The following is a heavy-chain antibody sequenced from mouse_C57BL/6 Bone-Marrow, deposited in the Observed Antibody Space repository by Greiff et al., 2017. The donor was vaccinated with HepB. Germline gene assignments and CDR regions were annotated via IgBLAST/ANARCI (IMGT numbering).Heavy chain of an antibody. J-gene: IGHJ3*01. CDR1: GYTFTSYW. Sequence: VQLQQPGAELVMPGASVKLSCKASGYTFTSYWMHWVKQRPGQGLEWIGEIDPSDSYTNYNQKFKGKSTLTVDKSSSTAYMQLSSLTSEDSAVYYCARWGTTGFAYWGQGTLVTVSA. CDR3: ARWGTTGFAY. D-gene: IGHD2-14*01. CDR2: IDPSDSYT. V-gene: IGHV1-69*01.